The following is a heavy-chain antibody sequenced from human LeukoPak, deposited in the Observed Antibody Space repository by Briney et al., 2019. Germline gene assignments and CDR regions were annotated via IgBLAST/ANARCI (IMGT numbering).Heavy chain of an antibody. Sequence: ASVKVSCKASGYTFTGYYMHWVRQAPGQGLEWMGWINPNSGGTNYAQKFQGRVTMTRDTSISTAYMELSRLGSDDTAVYYCARGDPVAGTGDFDYWGQGTLVTVSS. J-gene: IGHJ4*02. CDR1: GYTFTGYY. V-gene: IGHV1-2*02. D-gene: IGHD6-19*01. CDR3: ARGDPVAGTGDFDY. CDR2: INPNSGGT.